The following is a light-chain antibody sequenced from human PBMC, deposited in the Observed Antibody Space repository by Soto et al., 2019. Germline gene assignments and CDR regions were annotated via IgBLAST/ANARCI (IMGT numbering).Light chain of an antibody. J-gene: IGKJ3*01. Sequence: EIVLTQSPGTLSLSPGERATLSCRASQSVSSSYLAWYQQKPGQAPRLLIYGASSRATGIPDRFSGSGSGTDFTLTSSRLEPEDVAVYYCQQYGSSPGFTFGPGTKVDIK. V-gene: IGKV3-20*01. CDR1: QSVSSSY. CDR3: QQYGSSPGFT. CDR2: GAS.